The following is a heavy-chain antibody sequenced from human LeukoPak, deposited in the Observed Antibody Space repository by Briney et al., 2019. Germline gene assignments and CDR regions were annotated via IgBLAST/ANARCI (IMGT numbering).Heavy chain of an antibody. D-gene: IGHD5-18*01. J-gene: IGHJ4*02. Sequence: SETLSLTCAVYGGSFSGYYWSWIRQPPGKGLEWIGEINHSGSTNYNASLKSRVTISVDTSKNQFSLKLSSVTAADTAVYYCARLITAMVRYWGQGTPVTVSS. CDR2: INHSGST. CDR3: ARLITAMVRY. V-gene: IGHV4-34*01. CDR1: GGSFSGYY.